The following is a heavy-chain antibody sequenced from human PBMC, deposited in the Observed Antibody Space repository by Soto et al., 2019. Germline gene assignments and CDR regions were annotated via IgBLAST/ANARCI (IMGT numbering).Heavy chain of an antibody. Sequence: SETLSLTCAVSGYSIRNGYYLGWILQPPWKGLEWIGTIYHSGSTYYNPSLKSRVTISVDASENHFSLKLSSVTAADTAVYYCARVGPYCGGDCYSPPPWGQGTLVTVSS. V-gene: IGHV4-38-2*01. CDR3: ARVGPYCGGDCYSPPP. D-gene: IGHD2-21*02. CDR2: IYHSGST. CDR1: GYSIRNGYY. J-gene: IGHJ5*02.